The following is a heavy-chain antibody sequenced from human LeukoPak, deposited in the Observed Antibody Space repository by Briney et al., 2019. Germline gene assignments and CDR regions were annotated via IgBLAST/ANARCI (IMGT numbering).Heavy chain of an antibody. CDR1: GFTFSSYA. CDR2: IYSGGST. D-gene: IGHD2-21*01. V-gene: IGHV3-23*03. Sequence: PGGSLRLSCAASGFTFSSYAMSWVRQAPGKGLEWVSVIYSGGSTYYADSVKGRFTISRDNSKNTLYLQMNSLRAEDTAVYYCAKGVVIAPIWYFDLWGRGTLVTVSS. J-gene: IGHJ2*01. CDR3: AKGVVIAPIWYFDL.